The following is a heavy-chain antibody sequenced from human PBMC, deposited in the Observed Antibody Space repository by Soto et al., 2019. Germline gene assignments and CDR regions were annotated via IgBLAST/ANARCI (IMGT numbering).Heavy chain of an antibody. CDR2: IYYSGST. Sequence: SETLSLTCTVSGGPISSYYWSWIRQPPGKGLEWIGYIYYSGSTNYNPSLKSRVTISVDTSKNQFSLKLSSVTAADTAVYYCARVPGPWGQGTLVTVSS. CDR1: GGPISSYY. J-gene: IGHJ5*02. V-gene: IGHV4-59*01. CDR3: ARVPGP.